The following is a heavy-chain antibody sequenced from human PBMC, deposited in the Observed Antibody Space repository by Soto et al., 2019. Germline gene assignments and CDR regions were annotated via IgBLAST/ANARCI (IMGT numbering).Heavy chain of an antibody. CDR1: GFTFSGYG. CDR2: ISYDGSNK. D-gene: IGHD2-8*01. V-gene: IGHV3-30*18. J-gene: IGHJ4*02. CDR3: AKDGVLMVYAIGYYFDY. Sequence: GGSLRLSCAASGFTFSGYGMHWVRQAPGKGLEWVAVISYDGSNKYYADSVKGRFTISRDNSKNTLYLQMNSLRAEDTAVYYCAKDGVLMVYAIGYYFDYWGQGTLVTVSS.